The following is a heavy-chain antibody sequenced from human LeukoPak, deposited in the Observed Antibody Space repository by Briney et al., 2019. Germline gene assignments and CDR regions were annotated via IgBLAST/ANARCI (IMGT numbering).Heavy chain of an antibody. V-gene: IGHV3-74*01. CDR1: GFTFSNYW. CDR2: INSDGSST. J-gene: IGHJ6*02. Sequence: GGSLRLSCAASGFTFSNYWMHWVRQAPGKGLVWVSLINSDGSSTNYADSVQGRFTISRDNTKKTLYLQMNRLRAEDTAVYYCARTYHGYGMDVWGQGTTVTVSS. CDR3: ARTYHGYGMDV. D-gene: IGHD2-2*01.